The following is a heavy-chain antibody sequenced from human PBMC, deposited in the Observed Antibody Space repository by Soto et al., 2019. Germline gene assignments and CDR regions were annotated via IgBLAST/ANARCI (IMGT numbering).Heavy chain of an antibody. J-gene: IGHJ6*02. CDR2: IYPRGGTT. Sequence: ASVKVSCKASGYNFTSHYMHWVRQAPGQGLESMGIIYPRGGTTIYAQKFQGRVTMTRDTSTHTFYMELSSLRSEDTAMYYCARVGYSSTGTTFHYHGLDVWGQGTTVTLSS. CDR1: GYNFTSHY. CDR3: ARVGYSSTGTTFHYHGLDV. D-gene: IGHD3-22*01. V-gene: IGHV1-46*01.